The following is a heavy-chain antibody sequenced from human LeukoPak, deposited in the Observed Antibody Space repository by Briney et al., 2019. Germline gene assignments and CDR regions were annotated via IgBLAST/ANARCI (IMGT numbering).Heavy chain of an antibody. D-gene: IGHD3-10*01. CDR3: ARDWFTMVRGQDAFDI. CDR2: IWYDGSNK. V-gene: IGHV3-33*01. Sequence: GGSLRLSCAASGFTFSSYGMHWVRQAPGKGLEWVAVIWYDGSNKYYADSVKGRFTISRDNSKNTLYLQMNSLRAEDTAVYYCARDWFTMVRGQDAFDIWGQGTMVTVSS. J-gene: IGHJ3*02. CDR1: GFTFSSYG.